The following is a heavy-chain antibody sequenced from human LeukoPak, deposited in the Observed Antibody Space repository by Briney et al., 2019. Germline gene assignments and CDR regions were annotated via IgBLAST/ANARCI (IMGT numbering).Heavy chain of an antibody. CDR1: GITLSNYG. CDR3: AKRGVVIRVFLVGFHKEAYYFDS. Sequence: GGSLRLSCAVSGITLSNYGMSWVRQAPGKGLEWVAGLCGSGGVKNYADSVQGRFTISRDNPKNTLYLQMNNLRAEDTAVYFCAKRGVVIRVFLVGFHKEAYYFDSWGQGALVTVSS. D-gene: IGHD3-10*01. CDR2: LCGSGGVK. V-gene: IGHV3-23*01. J-gene: IGHJ4*02.